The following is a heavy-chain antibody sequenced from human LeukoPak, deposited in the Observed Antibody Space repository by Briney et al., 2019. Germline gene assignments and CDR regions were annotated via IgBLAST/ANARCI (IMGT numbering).Heavy chain of an antibody. CDR3: AKPNDFWSGYGYMDV. Sequence: GGSLRLSCAASGFTFSSYSMNWVRQAPGKGLEWVSYISSSSSTIYYADSVKGRFTISRDNAKNSLYLQMNSLRAEDTAVYYCAKPNDFWSGYGYMDVWGKGTTVTVSS. V-gene: IGHV3-48*01. CDR1: GFTFSSYS. J-gene: IGHJ6*03. CDR2: ISSSSSTI. D-gene: IGHD3-3*01.